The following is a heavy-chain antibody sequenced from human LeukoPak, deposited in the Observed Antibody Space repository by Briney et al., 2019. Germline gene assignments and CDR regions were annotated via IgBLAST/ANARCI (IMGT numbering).Heavy chain of an antibody. J-gene: IGHJ4*02. Sequence: GGSLRLSCAASGFTFSSNGMSWVRQAPGKGLEWVANIWHDGSAKYYVDSVKGRFTISRDNAKNSLFLQMNSLRAEDTALYYCARDKIVGATHFDYWGQGTLVTVSS. CDR3: ARDKIVGATHFDY. CDR1: GFTFSSNG. D-gene: IGHD1-26*01. CDR2: IWHDGSAK. V-gene: IGHV3-7*03.